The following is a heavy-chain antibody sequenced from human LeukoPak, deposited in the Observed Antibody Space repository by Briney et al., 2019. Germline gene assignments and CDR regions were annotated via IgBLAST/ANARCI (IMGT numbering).Heavy chain of an antibody. D-gene: IGHD6-19*01. V-gene: IGHV4-39*07. Sequence: SETLSLTCTVSGGSVSSSSYYWGWIRQPPGKGLEWIGEINHSGNTNYNPSLKSRVTISVDTSKNQFSLRLTSVTAADTAVYYCARASPYSSGWYRNRSWFDPWGQGTLVTVSS. J-gene: IGHJ5*02. CDR2: INHSGNT. CDR1: GGSVSSSSYY. CDR3: ARASPYSSGWYRNRSWFDP.